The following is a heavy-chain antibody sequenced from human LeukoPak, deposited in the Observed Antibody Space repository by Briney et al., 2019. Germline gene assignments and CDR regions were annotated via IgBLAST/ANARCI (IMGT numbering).Heavy chain of an antibody. V-gene: IGHV1-46*01. D-gene: IGHD6-13*01. CDR3: ARGMGYSSSWYAS. Sequence: ASVKVSCKASGYTFTSYYMHWVRQAPGEGLEWMGIINPTGGNTGYAQKFQGRVTITRNTSISTAYMELSSLRSEDTAVYYCARGMGYSSSWYASWGQGTLVTVSS. CDR2: INPTGGNT. CDR1: GYTFTSYY. J-gene: IGHJ5*01.